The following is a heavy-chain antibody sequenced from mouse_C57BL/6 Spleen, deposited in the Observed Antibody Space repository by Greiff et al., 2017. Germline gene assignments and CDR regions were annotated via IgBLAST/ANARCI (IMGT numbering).Heavy chain of an antibody. CDR2: ISYDGSN. V-gene: IGHV3-6*01. CDR3: ARGGGYGWFAY. J-gene: IGHJ3*01. Sequence: VQLKESGPGLVKPSQSLSLTCSVTGYSITSGYYWNWIRQFPGNKLEWMGFISYDGSNNYNPSLKNRISITRDTSKNQFFLKLNSVTTEDTATYYCARGGGYGWFAYWGQGTLVTVSA. CDR1: GYSITSGYY. D-gene: IGHD2-2*01.